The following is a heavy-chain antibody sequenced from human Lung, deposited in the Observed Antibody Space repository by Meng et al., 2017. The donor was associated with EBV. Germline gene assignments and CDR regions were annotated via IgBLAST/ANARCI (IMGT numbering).Heavy chain of an antibody. Sequence: EVVVVESGVGLVKPGGSLRLSCAASGFTFSSYALSWVRQAPGKGLEWVSGISGSGGRTYYADSVKGRFTISTDNSKNTLYLQMNNLRAEDTAVYYCSRDLAGSDDYWGRGTLVTVSS. CDR1: GFTFSSYA. J-gene: IGHJ4*02. D-gene: IGHD1-14*01. CDR2: ISGSGGRT. CDR3: SRDLAGSDDY. V-gene: IGHV3-23*04.